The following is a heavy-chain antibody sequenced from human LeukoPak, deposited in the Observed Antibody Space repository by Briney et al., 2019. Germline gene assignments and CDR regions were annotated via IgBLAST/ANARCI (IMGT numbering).Heavy chain of an antibody. CDR3: ARDLAYCGGKCYSGDAFDI. CDR2: ISNDGSKK. V-gene: IGHV3-30*04. J-gene: IGHJ3*02. CDR1: GFTFSSYA. Sequence: GRSLRLSCAASGFTFSSYAIHWVRQAPGKGLEWVAVISNDGSKKQYADSVKGRFTISRDNSKNTLYLQMNSLRAEDTDVYYCARDLAYCGGKCYSGDAFDIWGQGTMVTVSS. D-gene: IGHD2-21*01.